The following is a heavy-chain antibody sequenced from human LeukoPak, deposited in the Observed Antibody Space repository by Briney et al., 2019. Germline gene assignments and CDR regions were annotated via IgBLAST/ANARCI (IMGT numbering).Heavy chain of an antibody. CDR1: GGSISSYY. J-gene: IGHJ6*03. CDR2: IYYSGST. V-gene: IGHV4-59*01. D-gene: IGHD6-19*01. Sequence: SETLSLTCTVSGGSISSYYWSWIRQPPGKGLEWIGYIYYSGSTNYNPSLKSRVTISVDTSKNQFSLKLSSVTAADTAVYYCARARGVAGDYYYYYYMDVWGKGTTVTISS. CDR3: ARARGVAGDYYYYYYMDV.